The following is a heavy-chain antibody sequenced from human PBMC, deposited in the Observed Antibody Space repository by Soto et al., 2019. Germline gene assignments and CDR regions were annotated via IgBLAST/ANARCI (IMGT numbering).Heavy chain of an antibody. CDR1: GYTFTSYG. J-gene: IGHJ6*02. V-gene: IGHV1-18*04. CDR3: AESLWFRELPMDL. Sequence: QVQLVQSGAEVKKPGASVKVSCKASGYTFTSYGISWVRQAPGQGLEWMGWISAYNGNTNYAQKLQGRVTMTTDTSTSTDYMELRSLKSDDTAVYYCAESLWFRELPMDLWGQGTTVTVSS. CDR2: ISAYNGNT. D-gene: IGHD3-10*01.